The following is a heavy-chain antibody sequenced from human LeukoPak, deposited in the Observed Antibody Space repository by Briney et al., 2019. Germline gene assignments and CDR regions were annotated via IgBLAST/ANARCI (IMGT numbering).Heavy chain of an antibody. CDR1: GGTFSSYA. J-gene: IGHJ4*02. CDR2: IIPIFGTA. CDR3: ARGPTYYYVSSGLTYHFDY. V-gene: IGHV1-69*13. D-gene: IGHD3-22*01. Sequence: GASVKVSCKASGGTFSSYAISWVRQAPGQGLEWMGGIIPIFGTANYAQKFQGRVTITADESTSTAYMELSSLRSEDTAVYYCARGPTYYYVSSGLTYHFDYWGQGTLVTVSS.